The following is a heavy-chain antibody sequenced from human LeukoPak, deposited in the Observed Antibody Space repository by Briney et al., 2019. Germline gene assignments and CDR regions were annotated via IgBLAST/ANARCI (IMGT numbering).Heavy chain of an antibody. V-gene: IGHV3-30*02. CDR3: AKSPRELWLVDY. J-gene: IGHJ4*02. Sequence: GGSLRLSCAASGFIFSNNGMHWVRQAPGKGLEWVAFIRYDGSNTYYADSVKGRLTISRDNSKNTLYLQMNSLRAEDTAVYYCAKSPRELWLVDYWGQGTLVTVSS. CDR2: IRYDGSNT. D-gene: IGHD5-18*01. CDR1: GFIFSNNG.